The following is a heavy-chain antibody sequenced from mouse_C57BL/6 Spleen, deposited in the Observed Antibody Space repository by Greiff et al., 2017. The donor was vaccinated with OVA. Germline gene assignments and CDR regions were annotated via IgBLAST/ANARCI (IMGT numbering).Heavy chain of an antibody. CDR2: ISYDGSN. V-gene: IGHV3-6*01. J-gene: IGHJ3*01. CDR3: ARAYSNYGGFAY. CDR1: GYSITSGYY. Sequence: EVKLMESGPGLVQPSQSLSLTCSVTGYSITSGYYWNWIRQFPGNKLEWMGYISYDGSNNYNPSLKNRISITRDTSKNQFFLKLNSVTTEDTATYYCARAYSNYGGFAYWGQGTLVTVSA. D-gene: IGHD2-5*01.